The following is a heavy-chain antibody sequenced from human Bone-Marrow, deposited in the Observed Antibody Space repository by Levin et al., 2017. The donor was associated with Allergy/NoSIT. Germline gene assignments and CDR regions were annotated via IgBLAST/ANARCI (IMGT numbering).Heavy chain of an antibody. CDR2: IFSNGNP. CDR3: ARVGVVMGTIEFGGFGYYLDL. Sequence: SQTLSLTCIVSCGSISGYDWAWVRQGSGDRLEWIGYIFSNGNPKDNPSLNSRVTISVDESRNQLSLRLDSVTAADTAVYYCARVGVVMGTIEFGGFGYYLDLWGQGTLVTVSS. CDR1: CGSISGYD. D-gene: IGHD3-16*01. V-gene: IGHV4-59*08. J-gene: IGHJ4*02.